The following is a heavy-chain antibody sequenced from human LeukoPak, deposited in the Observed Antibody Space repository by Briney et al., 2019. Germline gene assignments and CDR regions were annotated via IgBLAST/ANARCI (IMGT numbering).Heavy chain of an antibody. CDR2: INPNSGGT. J-gene: IGHJ4*02. V-gene: IGHV1-2*02. CDR1: GYTFTGYY. D-gene: IGHD5-18*01. CDR3: ARVGYSYGFSQYYFDY. Sequence: GASVKVSCKASGYTFTGYYMHWVRQAPGQGLEWMGWINPNSGGTNYAQKFQGRVTMTRDTSISTAYIELSRLRSDDTAVYYCARVGYSYGFSQYYFDYWGQGTLVTVSS.